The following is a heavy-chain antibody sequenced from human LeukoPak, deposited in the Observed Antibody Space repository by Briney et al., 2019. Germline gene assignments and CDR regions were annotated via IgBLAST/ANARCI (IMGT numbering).Heavy chain of an antibody. D-gene: IGHD3-10*01. V-gene: IGHV3-9*01. CDR2: ISWNSGSI. CDR3: AKGHYGSGSYYNDFDY. Sequence: GGSLRLSCAASGFTFDDYAMHWVRQVPGKGLEWVSGISWNSGSIGYADSVKGRFTISRDNAKNSLYLEMNSLRAEDTALYYCAKGHYGSGSYYNDFDYWGQGTLVTVSS. CDR1: GFTFDDYA. J-gene: IGHJ4*02.